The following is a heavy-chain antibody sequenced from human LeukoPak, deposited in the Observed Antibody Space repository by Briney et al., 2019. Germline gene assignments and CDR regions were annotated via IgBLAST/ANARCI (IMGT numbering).Heavy chain of an antibody. D-gene: IGHD2-15*01. Sequence: GSLELSCAASGFPFRSYSMNWVRQASGKGLEWVSSISSSSSYIYYADSVKGRFTISRDNAKNSLYLQMNSLRAEDTAVYYCARESTVGVDYWGQGTLVTVSS. CDR2: ISSSSSYI. CDR3: ARESTVGVDY. V-gene: IGHV3-21*01. CDR1: GFPFRSYS. J-gene: IGHJ4*02.